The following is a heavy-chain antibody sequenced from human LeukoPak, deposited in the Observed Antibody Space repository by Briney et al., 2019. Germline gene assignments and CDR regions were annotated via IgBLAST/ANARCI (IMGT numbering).Heavy chain of an antibody. CDR3: ARDRITMVRGVISYYGMDV. CDR2: ISSSSSYI. D-gene: IGHD3-10*01. Sequence: GGSLRLSCAASGFTFSSYSMNWVRQAPGKGLEWVSSISSSSSYIYYADSVKGRFTISRDNAKNSLYLQMNSLRAEDTAVYYCARDRITMVRGVISYYGMDVWGQGTTVTVSS. V-gene: IGHV3-21*01. J-gene: IGHJ6*02. CDR1: GFTFSSYS.